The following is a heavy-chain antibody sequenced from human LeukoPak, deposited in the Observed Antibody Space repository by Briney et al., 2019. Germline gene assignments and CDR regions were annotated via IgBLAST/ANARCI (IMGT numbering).Heavy chain of an antibody. Sequence: GGSLRLSCAASGFTFSRYSMNWVRQAPGKGLEWVSSISNTGSYISYAEFVKGRFSISRDNAKNSLYLQMNSLRAEDTAVYYCASGIQLWSWFDYWGQGTLVAVSS. CDR1: GFTFSRYS. D-gene: IGHD5-18*01. V-gene: IGHV3-21*01. CDR2: ISNTGSYI. J-gene: IGHJ4*02. CDR3: ASGIQLWSWFDY.